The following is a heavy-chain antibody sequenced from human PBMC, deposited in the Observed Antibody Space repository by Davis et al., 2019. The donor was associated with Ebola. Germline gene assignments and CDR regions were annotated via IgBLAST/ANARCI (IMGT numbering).Heavy chain of an antibody. CDR2: IYYSGST. V-gene: IGHV4-59*01. CDR3: AKGTTIFGVVIFDY. Sequence: PSETLSLTCIVSGGSISSDYWSWIRQPPGKGLEWIGYIYYSGSTNYNPSLKSRVTISVDTSKNQFSLKLSSVTAADTAVYYCAKGTTIFGVVIFDYWGQGTLVTVSS. D-gene: IGHD3-3*01. CDR1: GGSISSDY. J-gene: IGHJ4*02.